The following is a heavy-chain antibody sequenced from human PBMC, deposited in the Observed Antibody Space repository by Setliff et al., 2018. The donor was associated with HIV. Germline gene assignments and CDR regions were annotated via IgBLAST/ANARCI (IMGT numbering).Heavy chain of an antibody. Sequence: SETLSLTCTVSGDSITNDDYYWGWIRQPPGKGLEWIAIIHYNGRTYYDPSLKSRVTIFVDTSKTQFCLKLRSVTASDTAVYYCARYTSKVDWFDPWVPETLLVTVSS. CDR1: GDSITNDDYY. CDR2: IHYNGRT. V-gene: IGHV4-39*01. CDR3: ARYTSKVDWFDP. D-gene: IGHD2-2*02. J-gene: IGHJ5*02.